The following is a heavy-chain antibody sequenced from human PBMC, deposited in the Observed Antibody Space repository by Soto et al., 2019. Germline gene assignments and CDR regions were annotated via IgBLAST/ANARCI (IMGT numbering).Heavy chain of an antibody. CDR2: IYWDDDK. CDR1: GFSFSTGAVG. CDR3: AHVNWAASGTRYYFDH. V-gene: IGHV2-5*02. J-gene: IGHJ4*02. Sequence: QITLTESGPTLVKPTQTLTLTCTFSGFSFSTGAVGVGWIRQPPGKALEFLALIYWDDDKRYRPSLKNKITITKDDSRNQVVLTLTDLDPEDTATYYCAHVNWAASGTRYYFDHWGQGTLVTVSS. D-gene: IGHD6-13*01.